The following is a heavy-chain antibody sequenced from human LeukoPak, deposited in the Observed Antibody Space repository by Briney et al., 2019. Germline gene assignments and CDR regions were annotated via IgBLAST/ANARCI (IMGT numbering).Heavy chain of an antibody. CDR3: SRVPSVTGTTSGAFDI. CDR1: GFTFSTYA. Sequence: GGSLRLSCAASGFTFSTYAMHWVRQAPGKGLEWVAVISYDGSNKYYADSVKGRFTISRDNSKNTLFLQMNSLRAEDTALYYCSRVPSVTGTTSGAFDIWGQGTMVAVSS. V-gene: IGHV3-30*04. J-gene: IGHJ3*02. D-gene: IGHD1-20*01. CDR2: ISYDGSNK.